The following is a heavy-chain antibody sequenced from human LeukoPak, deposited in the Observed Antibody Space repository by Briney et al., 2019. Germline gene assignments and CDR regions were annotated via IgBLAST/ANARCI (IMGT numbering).Heavy chain of an antibody. CDR2: ISAYNGNT. J-gene: IGHJ3*02. D-gene: IGHD2-2*01. CDR3: AREWPGGDIVVVPAAKGVSDAFDI. Sequence: ASVKVSCKASGYTFTSYGISWVRQAPGQGLEWMGWISAYNGNTNYAQKLQGRVTMTTDTSTSTAYMELRSLRSDDTAVYYCAREWPGGDIVVVPAAKGVSDAFDIWGQGTMVTVSS. V-gene: IGHV1-18*01. CDR1: GYTFTSYG.